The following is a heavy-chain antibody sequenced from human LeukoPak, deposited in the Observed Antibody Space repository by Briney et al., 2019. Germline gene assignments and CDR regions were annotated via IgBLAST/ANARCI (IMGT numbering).Heavy chain of an antibody. CDR2: LSYDGSNR. Sequence: GGSLRLSCAASGFTFSSFGMHWVRQAPGKARECVVVLSYDGSNRYYADSVKGRFTISRDNSKNTLYLQMSSLRAEDTAVYYCAKDASTVTLHADYWGQGTLVTVSS. CDR1: GFTFSSFG. V-gene: IGHV3-30*18. J-gene: IGHJ4*02. CDR3: AKDASTVTLHADY. D-gene: IGHD4-17*01.